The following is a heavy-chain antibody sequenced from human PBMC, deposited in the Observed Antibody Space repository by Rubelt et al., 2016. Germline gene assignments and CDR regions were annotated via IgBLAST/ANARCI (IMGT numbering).Heavy chain of an antibody. V-gene: IGHV3-15*01. J-gene: IGHJ6*02. D-gene: IGHD2-2*01. CDR3: TTSNVVVPAAIWWCGMDV. CDR2: IKSKTDGGTT. Sequence: LEWVGRIKSKTDGGTTDYAAPVKGRFTISRDDSKNTLYLQMNSLKTEDTAVYYCTTSNVVVPAAIWWCGMDVWGQGTTVTVSS.